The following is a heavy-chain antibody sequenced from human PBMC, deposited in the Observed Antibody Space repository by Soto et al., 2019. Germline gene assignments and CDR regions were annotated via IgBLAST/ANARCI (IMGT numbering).Heavy chain of an antibody. D-gene: IGHD3-10*01. CDR1: GFTFRSYG. Sequence: GGSLRLSCAASGFTFRSYGMHWVRQAPGKGLEWVALISYGGSDKYYADSVKGRFTISRDNSKNTLYLQMSSLRAEDSAVYYCARGSKDSYPGSRIFDFWGRGTLVTVSS. CDR2: ISYGGSDK. CDR3: ARGSKDSYPGSRIFDF. V-gene: IGHV3-30*03. J-gene: IGHJ4*02.